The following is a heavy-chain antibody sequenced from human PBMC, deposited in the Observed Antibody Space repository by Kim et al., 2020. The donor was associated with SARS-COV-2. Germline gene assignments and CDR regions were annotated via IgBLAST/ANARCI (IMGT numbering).Heavy chain of an antibody. CDR2: IIPILGIT. CDR1: GGTFSTYT. D-gene: IGHD5-18*01. J-gene: IGHJ6*02. Sequence: SVKVSCKASGGTFSTYTITWVRQAPGQGLEWMGRIIPILGITTYAQKFQARVTITADKSTSTAYMELSSLTSEDTAIYFCAREGDTAIIDYYYFGMDVWGQGTTVTVSS. CDR3: AREGDTAIIDYYYFGMDV. V-gene: IGHV1-69*04.